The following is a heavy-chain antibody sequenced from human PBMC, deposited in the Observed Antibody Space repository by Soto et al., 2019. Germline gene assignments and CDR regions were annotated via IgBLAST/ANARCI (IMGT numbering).Heavy chain of an antibody. D-gene: IGHD6-13*01. V-gene: IGHV4-39*01. CDR2: IYYSGST. Sequence: QLQLQESGPGLVKPSETLSLTCTVSGGSISSSSYYWGWIRQPPGKGLEWIGSIYYSGSTYYNPYLKSRLTISVDTSKNQFSLKLSSVTAADTAVYYCARHSYDIAADGTEYYMDVWGKGTTVTVSS. CDR1: GGSISSSSYY. CDR3: ARHSYDIAADGTEYYMDV. J-gene: IGHJ6*03.